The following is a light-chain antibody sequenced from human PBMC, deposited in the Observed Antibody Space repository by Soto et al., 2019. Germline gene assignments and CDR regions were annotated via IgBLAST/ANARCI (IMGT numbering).Light chain of an antibody. J-gene: IGKJ1*01. CDR1: QTISSW. V-gene: IGKV1-5*03. CDR2: KAS. CDR3: QHYNSYSED. Sequence: DIQMTQSPSTLSGSVGDRVTITCRASQTISSWLAWYQQKPGKAPKLLIYKASTLKSGVPSRFSGSGSGTEFTLTISSLQPDDFATYYCQHYNSYSEDFSQGTKVELK.